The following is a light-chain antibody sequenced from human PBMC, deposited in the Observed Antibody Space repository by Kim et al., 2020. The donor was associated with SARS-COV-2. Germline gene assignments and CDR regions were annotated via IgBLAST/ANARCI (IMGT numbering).Light chain of an antibody. CDR1: PSVSSY. J-gene: IGKJ2*01. Sequence: LSLSPGERAPLSRRATPSVSSYLAWYQQKPGQAPRLLIYDASNRATGIPARFSGSGSGTDFTLTISSLEPEDFAVYYCQQRSNWYTFGQGTKLEI. V-gene: IGKV3-11*01. CDR2: DAS. CDR3: QQRSNWYT.